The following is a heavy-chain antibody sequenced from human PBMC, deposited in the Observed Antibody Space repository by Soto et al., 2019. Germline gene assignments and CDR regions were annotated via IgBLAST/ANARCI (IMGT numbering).Heavy chain of an antibody. J-gene: IGHJ4*02. CDR3: AGRIGKADY. D-gene: IGHD2-15*01. V-gene: IGHV3-48*02. CDR2: ISGSSSTI. CDR1: GFTFSSYS. Sequence: ESGGGLIQPGGSLRLSCAASGFTFSSYSMNWVRQAPGKGLEWVSYISGSSSTIYYADSLKGRFTISRDNAKNSLYLQMNSLTDEDTGVYYCAGRIGKADYWGQGILVTVSS.